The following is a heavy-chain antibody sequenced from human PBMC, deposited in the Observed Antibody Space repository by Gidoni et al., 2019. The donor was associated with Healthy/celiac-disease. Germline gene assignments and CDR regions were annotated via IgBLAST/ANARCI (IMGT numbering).Heavy chain of an antibody. CDR3: ARSYYGSGSYYDIAMKLGSDY. J-gene: IGHJ4*02. CDR1: GYTFTSYG. Sequence: QVQLVQSGAEVKKPGASVKVSCKASGYTFTSYGISWVRQAPGQGLEWMGWISAYNGNTNYAQKLQGRVTMTTDTSTSTAYMELRSLRSDDTAVYYCARSYYGSGSYYDIAMKLGSDYWGQGTLVTVSS. CDR2: ISAYNGNT. D-gene: IGHD3-10*01. V-gene: IGHV1-18*01.